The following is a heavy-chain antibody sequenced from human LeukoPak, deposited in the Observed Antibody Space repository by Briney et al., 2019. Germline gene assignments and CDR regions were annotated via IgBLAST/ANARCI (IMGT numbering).Heavy chain of an antibody. Sequence: GGSLRLSCAASGFTFSSYAMSWVRQAPGKGLEWVSAICGSGGSTYYADSVKGRFTISRDNSKNTLYLQMNSLRAEDTAVYYCAKRENYYDSSGYYSFADYWGQGTLVTVSS. CDR1: GFTFSSYA. V-gene: IGHV3-23*01. J-gene: IGHJ4*02. CDR2: ICGSGGST. D-gene: IGHD3-22*01. CDR3: AKRENYYDSSGYYSFADY.